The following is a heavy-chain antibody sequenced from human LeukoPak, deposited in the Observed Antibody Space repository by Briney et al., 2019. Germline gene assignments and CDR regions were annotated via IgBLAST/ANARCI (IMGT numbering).Heavy chain of an antibody. CDR2: ISAYNGNT. CDR1: GYTFTSYG. D-gene: IGHD3-3*01. CDR3: ASPSYFWSGPHDAFDI. V-gene: IGHV1-18*01. Sequence: GASVKVSCKASGYTFTSYGISWVRQAPGQGLEWMGWISAYNGNTNYARKLQGRVTMTTDTSTSTAYMELRSLRSDDTAVYYCASPSYFWSGPHDAFDIWGQGTMVTVSS. J-gene: IGHJ3*02.